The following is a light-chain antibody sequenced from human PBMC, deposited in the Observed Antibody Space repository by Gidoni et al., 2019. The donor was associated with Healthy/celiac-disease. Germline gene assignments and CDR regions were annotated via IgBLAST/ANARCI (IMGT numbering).Light chain of an antibody. Sequence: DIQMTQSPSSLSASVGDRVTITCQASQSISSYLNWYQQKPGKAPKLLIYAASSLQSGVPSRFSGSGSGTDFTLTISSLQPEDFATYYCQQSYSTLSITFXXXTRLEIK. J-gene: IGKJ5*01. CDR1: QSISSY. CDR3: QQSYSTLSIT. CDR2: AAS. V-gene: IGKV1-39*01.